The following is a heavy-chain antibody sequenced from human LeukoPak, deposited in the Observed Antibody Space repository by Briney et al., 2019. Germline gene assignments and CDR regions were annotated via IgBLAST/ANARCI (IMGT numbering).Heavy chain of an antibody. J-gene: IGHJ4*02. CDR2: ISESGSVT. D-gene: IGHD5-18*01. Sequence: PGGSLRLSCAASGFTFSSYAMSWVRQAPGKGLEWVSGISESGSVTHYADSVQGRLIISRDNSENTLFLQINSLTAEDTAVYYCAKNSGYSYHFQYYFDYWGQGTLVTVSS. CDR3: AKNSGYSYHFQYYFDY. CDR1: GFTFSSYA. V-gene: IGHV3-23*01.